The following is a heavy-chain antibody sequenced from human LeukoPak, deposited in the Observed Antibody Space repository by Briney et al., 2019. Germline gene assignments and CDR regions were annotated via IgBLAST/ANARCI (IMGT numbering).Heavy chain of an antibody. Sequence: QPGGSLRLSCAASRFTLSSYWMSWVRQAPGKGLEWVANIKQDGNEKYYVDSVEGRFTISRDNAKNSLYLQMSSLRVEDTAVYYCARDYKGHFEYWGQGTRGGVSS. D-gene: IGHD1-1*01. J-gene: IGHJ4*02. V-gene: IGHV3-7*05. CDR1: RFTLSSYW. CDR3: ARDYKGHFEY. CDR2: IKQDGNEK.